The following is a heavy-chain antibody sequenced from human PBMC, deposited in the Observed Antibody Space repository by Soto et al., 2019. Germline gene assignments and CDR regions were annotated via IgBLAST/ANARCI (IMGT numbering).Heavy chain of an antibody. V-gene: IGHV3-23*01. CDR1: GFTFRTYA. D-gene: IGHD3-16*01. CDR2: ISGSGSRT. J-gene: IGHJ4*02. CDR3: VKENSDWGTSAFDS. Sequence: GGSLRLSCGASGFTFRTYAMSWVRQAPGKGLEWVSAISGSGSRTYFAGAVKGRFTISRDNSRNTVSLQMNSLRAEDSAVYYCVKENSDWGTSAFDSWGLGTLVTVS.